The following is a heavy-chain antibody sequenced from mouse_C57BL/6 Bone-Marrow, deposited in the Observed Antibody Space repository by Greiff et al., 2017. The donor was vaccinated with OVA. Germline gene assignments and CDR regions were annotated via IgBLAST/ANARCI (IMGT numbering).Heavy chain of an antibody. CDR1: GFTFSSYG. D-gene: IGHD2-2*01. CDR3: ARGRLRTYAMDY. Sequence: EVQRVESGGDLVKPGGSLKLSCAASGFTFSSYGMSWVRQTPDKRLEWVATISSGGSYTYYPDSVKGRFTISRDNAKNTLYLQMSSLKSEDTAMYYCARGRLRTYAMDYWGQGTSVTVSS. CDR2: ISSGGSYT. V-gene: IGHV5-6*01. J-gene: IGHJ4*01.